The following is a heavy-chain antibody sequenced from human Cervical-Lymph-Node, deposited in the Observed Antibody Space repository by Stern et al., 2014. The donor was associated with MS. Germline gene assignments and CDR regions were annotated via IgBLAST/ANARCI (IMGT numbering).Heavy chain of an antibody. CDR2: ISSSGSTI. CDR3: ARDHGSSWYSDPERTEYFQH. Sequence: EVQLVESGGDLVQPGGSLRLSCAASGFTFNSYSMNWVRQAPGKGLAWVSYISSSGSTIYYAGSAKGRFTISRDNAKNSLYLQLNSLRAEDTAVYYCARDHGSSWYSDPERTEYFQHWGQGTLVTVSS. D-gene: IGHD6-13*01. J-gene: IGHJ1*01. V-gene: IGHV3-48*01. CDR1: GFTFNSYS.